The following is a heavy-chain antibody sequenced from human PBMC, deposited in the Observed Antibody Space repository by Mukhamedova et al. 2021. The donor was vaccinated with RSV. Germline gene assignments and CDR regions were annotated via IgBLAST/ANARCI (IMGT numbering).Heavy chain of an antibody. V-gene: IGHV3-30*18. CDR3: AKEGDGEALKYGFDI. Sequence: RQAPGKGLEWVTVISNHGDVNYYADSVKGRFTISRDNSKNTLYLQINSLRSEDTAVYYCAKEGDGEALKYGFDIWGQGTMVTVSS. CDR2: ISNHGDVN. J-gene: IGHJ3*02. D-gene: IGHD4-17*01.